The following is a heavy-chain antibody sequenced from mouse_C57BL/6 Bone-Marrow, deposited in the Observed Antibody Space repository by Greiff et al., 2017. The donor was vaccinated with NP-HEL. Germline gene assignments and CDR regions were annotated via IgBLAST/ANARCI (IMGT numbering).Heavy chain of an antibody. D-gene: IGHD2-5*01. V-gene: IGHV2-2*01. J-gene: IGHJ1*03. CDR3: ARDPYSNWYFDV. CDR1: GFSLTSYG. Sequence: VKLVESGPGLVQPSQSLSITCTVSGFSLTSYGVHWVRQSPGKGLEWLGVIWSGGSTDYNAAFISRLSISKDNVKTQVFFKMNRLQADYTAIYYYARDPYSNWYFDVWGTGTTVTVSS. CDR2: IWSGGST.